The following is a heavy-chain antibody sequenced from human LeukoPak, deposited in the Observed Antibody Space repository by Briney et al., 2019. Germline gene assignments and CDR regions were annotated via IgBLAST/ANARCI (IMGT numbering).Heavy chain of an antibody. J-gene: IGHJ6*02. Sequence: GRSLRLSCAASGFTFDDYAMHWVRQAPGKGLEWVSGISWNSGSIGYADSVKGRFTISRDNAKNSLYLQMNSLRAEDTALYYCAKDMAMYVDYEYYYYGMDVWAKGPRSPSP. CDR1: GFTFDDYA. CDR3: AKDMAMYVDYEYYYYGMDV. CDR2: ISWNSGSI. V-gene: IGHV3-9*01. D-gene: IGHD4-17*01.